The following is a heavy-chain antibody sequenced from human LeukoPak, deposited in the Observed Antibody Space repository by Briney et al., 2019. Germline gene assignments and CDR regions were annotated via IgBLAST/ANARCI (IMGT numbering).Heavy chain of an antibody. Sequence: GGSLRLSCAASGFILSSFGMHWVRQAPGKGLEWVAVIWYDGSNKYYADSVEGRFTISRDNSKNTLYLQMNSLRAEDTAVYYCARELPPVVTYYFDYWGQGTLVTVSS. CDR1: GFILSSFG. D-gene: IGHD3-22*01. V-gene: IGHV3-33*01. CDR3: ARELPPVVTYYFDY. J-gene: IGHJ4*02. CDR2: IWYDGSNK.